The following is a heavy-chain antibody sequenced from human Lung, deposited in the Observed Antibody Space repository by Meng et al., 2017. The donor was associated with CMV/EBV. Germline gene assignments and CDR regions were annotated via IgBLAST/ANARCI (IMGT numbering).Heavy chain of an antibody. Sequence: SCAASGFSFSTYAMHWVRQAPGKGLEWVALISNDGSNKYHADSVRGRFTISRDNSKNTLYLQMNSLRAEDTAVYFCAVRSSGYSSAYYFYGMDVWGQGTTVTVSS. D-gene: IGHD3-22*01. CDR2: ISNDGSNK. J-gene: IGHJ6*02. CDR1: GFSFSTYA. V-gene: IGHV3-30*04. CDR3: AVRSSGYSSAYYFYGMDV.